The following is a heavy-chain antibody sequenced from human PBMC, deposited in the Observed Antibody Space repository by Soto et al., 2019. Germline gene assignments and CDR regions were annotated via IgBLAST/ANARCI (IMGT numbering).Heavy chain of an antibody. CDR2: IYHSGST. CDR3: ARGPNEAGELFDY. D-gene: IGHD2-8*01. CDR1: GGSISSCHW. J-gene: IGHJ4*02. Sequence: SETLSLTCAVSGGSISSCHWWRWVHRPPGRGLELSGEIYHSGSTNYNPNLKCRVTISVDKSKNQVYLKLSSVTAADTAVYYCARGPNEAGELFDYWGQGTLVTVSS. V-gene: IGHV4-4*02.